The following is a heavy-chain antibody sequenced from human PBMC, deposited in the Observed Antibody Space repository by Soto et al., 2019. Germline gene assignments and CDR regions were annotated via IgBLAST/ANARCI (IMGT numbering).Heavy chain of an antibody. CDR3: ARPTYNSGSPFDY. CDR1: GGSISSGGYS. CDR2: IYHSGST. D-gene: IGHD1-20*01. J-gene: IGHJ4*02. Sequence: SETLSLTCAVSGGSISSGGYSWSWIRQPPGKGLEWIGYIYHSGSTYYNPSLKSRVTISVDRSKNQFSLKLSSVTAADTAVYYCARPTYNSGSPFDYWGQGTLVTVSS. V-gene: IGHV4-30-2*02.